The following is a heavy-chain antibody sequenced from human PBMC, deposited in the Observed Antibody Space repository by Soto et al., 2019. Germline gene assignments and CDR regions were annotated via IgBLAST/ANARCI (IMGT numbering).Heavy chain of an antibody. CDR1: GFTFSSYW. CDR3: AREGHSYGSFDY. D-gene: IGHD5-18*01. V-gene: IGHV3-74*01. Sequence: GGSLRLSCAASGFTFSSYWMHWVRQAPGKGPVWVSQINSDGSSTTYADSVKGRFTISRDNAKNTLYLQMNSLRAEDTAVYYCAREGHSYGSFDYWGQGALVTVSS. CDR2: INSDGSST. J-gene: IGHJ4*02.